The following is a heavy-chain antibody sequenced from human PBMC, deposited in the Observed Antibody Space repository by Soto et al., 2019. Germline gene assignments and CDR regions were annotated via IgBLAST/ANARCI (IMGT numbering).Heavy chain of an antibody. D-gene: IGHD3-9*01. CDR3: ARECTVLRYFDWLLPGYYYYGMDV. Sequence: PGGSLRLSCAASGFTFSSYSMNWVRQAPGKGLEWVSSISSSSSYIYYADSVKGRFTISRDNAKNSLYLQMNSLRAEDTAVYYCARECTVLRYFDWLLPGYYYYGMDVWGQGTTVTVSS. J-gene: IGHJ6*02. V-gene: IGHV3-21*01. CDR2: ISSSSSYI. CDR1: GFTFSSYS.